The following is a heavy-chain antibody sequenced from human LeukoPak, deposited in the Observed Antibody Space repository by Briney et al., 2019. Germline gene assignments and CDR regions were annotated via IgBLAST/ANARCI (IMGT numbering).Heavy chain of an antibody. V-gene: IGHV1-69*05. J-gene: IGHJ4*02. D-gene: IGHD6-6*01. CDR2: IIPIFGTA. CDR1: GGTFSSYA. Sequence: ASVKVSCKASGGTFSSYAISWVRQAPGQGLGWMGGIIPIFGTANYAQKFQGRVTITTDESTSTAYMELSSLRSEDTAVYYCASRGYSSSSVPKYYFDYWGQGTLVTVSS. CDR3: ASRGYSSSSVPKYYFDY.